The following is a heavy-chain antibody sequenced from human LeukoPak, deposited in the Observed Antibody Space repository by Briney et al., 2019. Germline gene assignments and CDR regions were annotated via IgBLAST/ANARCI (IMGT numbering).Heavy chain of an antibody. D-gene: IGHD5-12*01. CDR3: AKDRGSGYDYYYYYGMDV. CDR1: GFTFSSYG. Sequence: PGGSLRLSCAASGFTFSSYGMHWVRQAPGKGLEWVAVISYDGSNKYYADPVKGRFTISRDNSKNTLYLQMNSLRAEDTAVYYCAKDRGSGYDYYYYYGMDVWGQGTTVTVSS. CDR2: ISYDGSNK. V-gene: IGHV3-30*18. J-gene: IGHJ6*02.